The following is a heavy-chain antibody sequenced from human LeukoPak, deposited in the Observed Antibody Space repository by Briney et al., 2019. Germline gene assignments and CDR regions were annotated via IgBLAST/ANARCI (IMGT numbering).Heavy chain of an antibody. CDR1: GFTFSSYA. D-gene: IGHD2-21*02. V-gene: IGHV3-23*01. CDR2: ITGSGGRT. J-gene: IGHJ6*02. CDR3: AKVVVTATNIYYYYGMDV. Sequence: GGSLRLSCVVSGFTFSSYAMSWVRQAPGKGLEWVSAITGSGGRTYYADSVKGRFTISRDISKNTLSLQLSSLRAEDTAVYYCAKVVVTATNIYYYYGMDVWGQGTTVTVSS.